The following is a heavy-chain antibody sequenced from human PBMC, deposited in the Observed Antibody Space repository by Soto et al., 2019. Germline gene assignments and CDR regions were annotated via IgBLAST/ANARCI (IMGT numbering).Heavy chain of an antibody. D-gene: IGHD3-9*01. Sequence: QVQVVQSGAEVRKPGASVTIACKGSGYRFTSYAIHWVRQAPGQSLEWMGRINAGTGDTEYPQKFQGRVNMTRDTAASTVHMELSGLKSEGTPIYDCARVDDTWPYNCFAPWGQGRLVNVSS. V-gene: IGHV1-3*01. CDR3: ARVDDTWPYNCFAP. CDR2: INAGTGDT. J-gene: IGHJ5*02. CDR1: GYRFTSYA.